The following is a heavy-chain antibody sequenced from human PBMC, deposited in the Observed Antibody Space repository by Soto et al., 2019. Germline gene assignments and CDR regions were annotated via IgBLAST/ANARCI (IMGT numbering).Heavy chain of an antibody. CDR1: GGSISSSSYY. J-gene: IGHJ5*02. CDR3: ARHHCSGGSCYITAGWFDP. CDR2: IYYSGST. D-gene: IGHD2-15*01. V-gene: IGHV4-39*01. Sequence: QLQLQESGPGLVKPSETLSLTCTVSGGSISSSSYYWGWIRQPPGKGLEWIGSIYYSGSTYYNPSLKSRVTISVDTSKNQLYLKLSSVTAADTAVYYCARHHCSGGSCYITAGWFDPWGQGTLVTVSS.